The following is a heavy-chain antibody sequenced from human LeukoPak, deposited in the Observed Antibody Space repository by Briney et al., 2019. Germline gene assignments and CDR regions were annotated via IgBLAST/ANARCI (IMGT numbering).Heavy chain of an antibody. Sequence: GGSLRLSCEGSEFTFNAYWMTGVRQPPGKGRDGWPNIKQDGSQKYYVDSVKGRFTISRDNAKNSVYLQMNRLRAEDTAVYYCARDLSQHFDWLLSGDTWGQGTLVTVSS. CDR1: EFTFNAYW. J-gene: IGHJ5*02. D-gene: IGHD3-9*01. CDR3: ARDLSQHFDWLLSGDT. V-gene: IGHV3-7*04. CDR2: IKQDGSQK.